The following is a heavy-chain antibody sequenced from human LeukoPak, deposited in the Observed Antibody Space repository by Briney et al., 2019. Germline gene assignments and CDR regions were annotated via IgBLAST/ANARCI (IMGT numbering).Heavy chain of an antibody. CDR1: GFTFSSYA. D-gene: IGHD2-21*02. V-gene: IGHV3-64*01. CDR2: ISSYGDST. Sequence: GGSLRLSCAASGFTFSSYAMYWVRQAPGKGLEYVSGISSYGDSTFYANSVKGRFTISRDNSKNTLYLQMGRLRAEDMAVYYCARRCGGDCYAYYMDVWGKGTTVTVSS. CDR3: ARRCGGDCYAYYMDV. J-gene: IGHJ6*03.